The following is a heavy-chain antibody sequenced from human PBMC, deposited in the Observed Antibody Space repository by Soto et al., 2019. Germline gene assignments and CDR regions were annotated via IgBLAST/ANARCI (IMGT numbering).Heavy chain of an antibody. J-gene: IGHJ4*02. CDR2: ISAYNGTT. CDR1: GYTFTSYA. V-gene: IGHV1-18*04. D-gene: IGHD6-6*01. Sequence: QVQLLQSGAEVKKPGASVKVSCKTSGYTFTSYAISWVRQAPGQGLEWLGWISAYNGTTNYAQKLHGRVTMTTDTSTGTAYTDLRSLRSDDTALYYCARVEAGPSPIAARRYYFDYWGQGTLVTVSS. CDR3: ARVEAGPSPIAARRYYFDY.